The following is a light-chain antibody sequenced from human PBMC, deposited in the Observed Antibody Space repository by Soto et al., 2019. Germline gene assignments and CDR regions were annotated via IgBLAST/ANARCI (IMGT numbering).Light chain of an antibody. Sequence: EIVMTQSPATLSVSLGERVTLSCRASQSVSSNLAWYQLKPGQAPRLLIYGASTRAAGIPARFSASGSGTDFTLTISDVQPEDFALYYCHQRQSWPRTFGQGTKVDIK. CDR1: QSVSSN. V-gene: IGKV3D-15*01. CDR3: HQRQSWPRT. J-gene: IGKJ1*01. CDR2: GAS.